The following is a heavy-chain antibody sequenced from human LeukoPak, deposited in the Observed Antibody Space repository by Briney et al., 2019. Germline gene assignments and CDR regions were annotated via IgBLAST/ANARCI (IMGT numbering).Heavy chain of an antibody. J-gene: IGHJ3*02. V-gene: IGHV4-59*08. D-gene: IGHD1-1*01. CDR1: GGSISSYY. Sequence: PSETLSLTCTVSGGSISSYYWSWIRQPPGKGLEWIGYIYYSGSTNYNPSLKSRVTVSVDTSKNQFSLKLSSVTAADTAVYYCASVLGRQDAFDIWGQGTMVTVSS. CDR2: IYYSGST. CDR3: ASVLGRQDAFDI.